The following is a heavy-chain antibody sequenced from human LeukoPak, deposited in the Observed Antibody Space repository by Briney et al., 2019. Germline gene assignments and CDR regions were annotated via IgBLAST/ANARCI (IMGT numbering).Heavy chain of an antibody. Sequence: PGGSLRLSCAASGFTLSNYGIHWVRQAPGKGLEWVAGISYDGSNKYHADSVKGRFTISRDNSKNTLYLQMNSLRAEDTAVYYCAKAPPNPRFLEWLLDYWGQGTLVTVSS. CDR1: GFTLSNYG. D-gene: IGHD3-3*01. V-gene: IGHV3-30*18. CDR2: ISYDGSNK. J-gene: IGHJ4*02. CDR3: AKAPPNPRFLEWLLDY.